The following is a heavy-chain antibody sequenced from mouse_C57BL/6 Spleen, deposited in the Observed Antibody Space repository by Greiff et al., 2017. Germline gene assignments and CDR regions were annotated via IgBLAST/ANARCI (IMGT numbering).Heavy chain of an antibody. Sequence: QVQLQQPGAELVKPGASVKLSCKASGYTFTSYWMHWVKQRPGQGLEWIGMIHPNSGSTNYNEKFKSKATLTVDKSSSTAYMQLSSLTSEDSAVYYCARRDYEYGRDAMDYWGQGTSVTVSS. CDR3: ARRDYEYGRDAMDY. CDR2: IHPNSGST. V-gene: IGHV1-64*01. D-gene: IGHD2-4*01. J-gene: IGHJ4*01. CDR1: GYTFTSYW.